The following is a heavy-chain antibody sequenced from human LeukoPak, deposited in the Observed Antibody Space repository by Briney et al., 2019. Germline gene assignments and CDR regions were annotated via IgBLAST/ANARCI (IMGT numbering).Heavy chain of an antibody. CDR3: ARAGRRGIAAAAIDY. V-gene: IGHV4-31*03. Sequence: SQTLSLTCTVSGGSISSGGYYWSWIRQHPGKGLEWIGYIYYSGSTYYNPSLKNRVTISVDTSKNQFSVKLSSVTAADTAVYYCARAGRRGIAAAAIDYWGQGTLVTVSS. CDR1: GGSISSGGYY. CDR2: IYYSGST. D-gene: IGHD6-13*01. J-gene: IGHJ4*02.